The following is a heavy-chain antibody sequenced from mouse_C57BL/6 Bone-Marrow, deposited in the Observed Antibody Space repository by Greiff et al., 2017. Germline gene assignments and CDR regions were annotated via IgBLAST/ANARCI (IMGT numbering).Heavy chain of an antibody. V-gene: IGHV1-82*01. CDR3: ARKGGNYDYFDY. J-gene: IGHJ2*01. Sequence: QVQLQQSGPELVKPGASVKISCKASGYAFSSSWMNWVKQRPGKGLEWIGRIYPGDGDTNYNGKFKGKATLTADKSSSTAYMQLSSLTSEDSAVYFCARKGGNYDYFDYWGQGTTLTVSS. D-gene: IGHD2-1*01. CDR2: IYPGDGDT. CDR1: GYAFSSSW.